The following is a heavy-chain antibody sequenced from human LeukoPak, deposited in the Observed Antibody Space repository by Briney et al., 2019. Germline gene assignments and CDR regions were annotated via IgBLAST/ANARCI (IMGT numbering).Heavy chain of an antibody. CDR3: ARGGVVARRWFDY. CDR2: INPNSGGT. CDR1: GYTFTGYY. Sequence: GASVKVSCKASGYTFTGYYMHWVRQAPGQGLEWMGWINPNSGGTNYAQKFQGRVTITADESTSTAYMELSSLRSEDTAVYYCARGGVVARRWFDYWGQGTLVTVSS. D-gene: IGHD2-15*01. J-gene: IGHJ4*02. V-gene: IGHV1-2*02.